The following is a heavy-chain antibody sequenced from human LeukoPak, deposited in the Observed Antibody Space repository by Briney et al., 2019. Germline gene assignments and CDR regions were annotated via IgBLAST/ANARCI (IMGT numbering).Heavy chain of an antibody. J-gene: IGHJ4*02. CDR2: ISAYNGDT. CDR1: GYTFTSYG. CDR3: ARVVWRGGNARGADY. D-gene: IGHD4-23*01. V-gene: IGHV1-18*01. Sequence: ASVKVSCKASGYTFTSYGISWVRQAPGQGLEWMGWISAYNGDTNYAQKLQGRATMTTDTSTSTAYMELRSLRSDDTAVYYCARVVWRGGNARGADYWGQGTLVTVSS.